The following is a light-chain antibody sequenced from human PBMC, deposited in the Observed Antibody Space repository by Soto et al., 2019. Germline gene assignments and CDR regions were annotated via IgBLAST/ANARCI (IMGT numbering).Light chain of an antibody. J-gene: IGKJ2*01. CDR2: DAS. V-gene: IGKV3-11*01. CDR1: QIIGTY. Sequence: EIVLTQSPATMSLSPGERATLSCRASQIIGTYLGWYQQKPGQAPRLLIWDASNRATGIPARFSGSGSGTDFTLTISSLELEDFAVYYCQERSDWPRTFGQGTKLEIK. CDR3: QERSDWPRT.